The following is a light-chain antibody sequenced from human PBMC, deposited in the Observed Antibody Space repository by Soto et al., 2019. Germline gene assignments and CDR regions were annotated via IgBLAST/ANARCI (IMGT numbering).Light chain of an antibody. CDR3: QSYDNTLSGFV. J-gene: IGLJ1*01. CDR1: SSNIGARYA. V-gene: IGLV1-40*01. CDR2: SNS. Sequence: QSVLTHPPSVSGAPGQRVTISCTGSSSNIGARYAVHWYQQLPGTAPKLLISSNSNRPSGVPDRFSGSKSGTSASLAITGLQAEDEADYYCQSYDNTLSGFVFGTGTKLTVL.